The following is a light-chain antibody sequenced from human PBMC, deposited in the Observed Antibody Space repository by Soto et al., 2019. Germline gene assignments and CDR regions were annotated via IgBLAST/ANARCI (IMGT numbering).Light chain of an antibody. V-gene: IGLV2-14*03. CDR1: SSDVGGYNY. CDR3: SSYTTADTHVV. Sequence: QSVLTQPASVSGSPGQSITISCTGTSSDVGGYNYVSWYQQHPGKAPKLMIYDVSNRPSGVSTRFSGSKSGNTASLTISVLQAEDEADYYCSSYTTADTHVVFGGGTKLTVL. CDR2: DVS. J-gene: IGLJ2*01.